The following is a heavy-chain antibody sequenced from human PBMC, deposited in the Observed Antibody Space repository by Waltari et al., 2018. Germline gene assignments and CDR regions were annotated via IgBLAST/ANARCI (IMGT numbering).Heavy chain of an antibody. J-gene: IGHJ3*02. CDR3: ARESDAVDAFDI. CDR2: IYTSGGT. V-gene: IGHV4-4*07. CDR1: GGSMSSYY. Sequence: QVQLQESGPGLVKPSETLSLTCTVSGGSMSSYYWSWLRQPAGKGPEWIGRIYTSGGTNHTPSPKSGVTMSVDTSKNQFSRKLRSVTAADTAVYYCARESDAVDAFDIWGQGTMVTVSS.